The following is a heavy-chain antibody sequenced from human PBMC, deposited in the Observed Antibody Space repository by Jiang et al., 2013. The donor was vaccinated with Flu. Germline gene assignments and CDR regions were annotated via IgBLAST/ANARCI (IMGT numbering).Heavy chain of an antibody. Sequence: QLVESGAELKKPGESLKISCKDSGDNFNTYWIGWVRQKPGKGLEYLGVIYVGDHARYNPSFEGQVSISVDKSINTAYLQWHSLKASDTAMYYCARHHPLTGTSDGMDVWGQGTTVTVSS. D-gene: IGHD1-20*01. V-gene: IGHV5-51*01. CDR3: ARHHPLTGTSDGMDV. J-gene: IGHJ6*02. CDR2: IYVGDHA. CDR1: GDNFNTYW.